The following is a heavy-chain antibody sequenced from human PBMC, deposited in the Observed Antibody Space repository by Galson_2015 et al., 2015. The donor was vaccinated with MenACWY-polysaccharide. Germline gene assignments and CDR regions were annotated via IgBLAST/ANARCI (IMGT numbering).Heavy chain of an antibody. J-gene: IGHJ1*01. D-gene: IGHD5-24*01. CDR3: ATAPSLHVGQH. V-gene: IGHV3-7*01. CDR1: GFTFSTYW. CDR2: IKQGGSEK. Sequence: SLRLSCAASGFTFSTYWMTWVRQAPGKGLEWVANIKQGGSEKYYVDSVKGRFTISRDNAENSLYLQMNSLRAEDTAVYYCATAPSLHVGQHWGQGTLVIVSS.